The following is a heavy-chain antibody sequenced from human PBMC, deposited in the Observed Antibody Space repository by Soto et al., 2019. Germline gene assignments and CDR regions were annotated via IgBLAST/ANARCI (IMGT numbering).Heavy chain of an antibody. CDR2: ISYDGSNK. J-gene: IGHJ4*02. CDR3: ARHQLDYYDSSGSDY. V-gene: IGHV3-30*03. D-gene: IGHD3-22*01. CDR1: GFPFSSNG. Sequence: QVQLVESGGGGFQPGRSLRLSCAASGFPFSSNGMHWFGQAPGKGLGGVAVISYDGSNKYYADSVKGRFTISRDNSKNTLYLQMNSLRAEDTAVYYCARHQLDYYDSSGSDYWGQGTLVTVSS.